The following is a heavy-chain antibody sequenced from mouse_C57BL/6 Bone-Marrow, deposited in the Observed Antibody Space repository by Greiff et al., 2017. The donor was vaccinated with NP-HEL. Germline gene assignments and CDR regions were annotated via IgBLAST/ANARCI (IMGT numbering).Heavy chain of an antibody. D-gene: IGHD1-1*01. V-gene: IGHV8-8*01. CDR1: GFSLSTFGMG. CDR2: IWWDDDK. J-gene: IGHJ3*01. CDR3: ARVPYYYGSSPFAY. Sequence: QVTLKECGPGILQPSQPLSLTCSFSGFSLSTFGMGVGWIRQPSGKGLEWLAHIWWDDDKYYNPALKSRLTISKDTSKNQVFLKIANVDTADTATYYCARVPYYYGSSPFAYWGQGTLVTVSA.